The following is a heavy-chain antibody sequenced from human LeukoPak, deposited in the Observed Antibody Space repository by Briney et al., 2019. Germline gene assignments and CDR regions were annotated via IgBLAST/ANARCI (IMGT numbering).Heavy chain of an antibody. D-gene: IGHD1-26*01. Sequence: GGSLKLSCAATGFTFSGSAIHWVRQSFGKGLEWIGHIDKEKNSYATASAYAVSVEGRFTVSRDDSKNMAFLQMSGLKTEDTALYFCTRDSGTYNWLDPWGQGTLVTVSS. J-gene: IGHJ5*02. CDR2: IDKEKNSYATAS. CDR3: TRDSGTYNWLDP. CDR1: GFTFSGSA. V-gene: IGHV3-73*01.